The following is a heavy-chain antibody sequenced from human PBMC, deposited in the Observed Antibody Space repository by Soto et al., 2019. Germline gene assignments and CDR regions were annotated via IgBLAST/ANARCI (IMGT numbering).Heavy chain of an antibody. CDR3: ARGPIYYYYYYCMDV. Sequence: QVQLQQWGAGLLKPSETLSLTCAVYGGSFSGYYWSWIRQPPGKGLEWIGEINHSGSTNYNPSLKSRVTISVDTSKNQFSLKLSSVTAADTAVYYCARGPIYYYYYYCMDVWGQGTTVTVSS. CDR1: GGSFSGYY. V-gene: IGHV4-34*01. J-gene: IGHJ6*02. CDR2: INHSGST. D-gene: IGHD3-3*01.